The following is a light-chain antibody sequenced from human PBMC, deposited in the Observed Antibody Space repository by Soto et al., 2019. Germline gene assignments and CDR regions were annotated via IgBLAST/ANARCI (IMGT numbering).Light chain of an antibody. CDR1: SGSVSTSYY. J-gene: IGLJ3*02. Sequence: QAVVTQEPSFSVSPGGTVTLTCGLSSGSVSTSYYPSWYQQTPGQAPRTLIYSTSTRSSGVPDRFSGSILGNKAALTITGAHAYDESDYYCVLYMGSGISVFGGGTKLTVL. CDR3: VLYMGSGISV. V-gene: IGLV8-61*01. CDR2: STS.